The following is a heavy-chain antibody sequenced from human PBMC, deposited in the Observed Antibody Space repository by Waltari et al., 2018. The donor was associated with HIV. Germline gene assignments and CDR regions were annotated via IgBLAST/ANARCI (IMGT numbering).Heavy chain of an antibody. V-gene: IGHV1-8*01. CDR2: MNPNSGNT. CDR3: SRGLHCTATSCLLYHGMDV. J-gene: IGHJ6*02. CDR1: GSALPPTA. Sequence: QVRPVQTGAELKKPGAAVTGASKASGSALPPTALTWVGQATGQGLEWMGWMNPNSGNTGYAQKFQGRVNMTRNSSIRTAYMELSSLRSDDTAVYYCSRGLHCTATSCLLYHGMDVWGQGTAVSVSS. D-gene: IGHD2-2*01.